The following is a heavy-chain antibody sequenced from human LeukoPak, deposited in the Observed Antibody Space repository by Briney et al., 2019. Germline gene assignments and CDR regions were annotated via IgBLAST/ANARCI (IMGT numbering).Heavy chain of an antibody. J-gene: IGHJ3*02. Sequence: GGSLRLSCAASGFTFRSYEMNWVRQAPGKGLEWVSYIDSGRGSSTNYADSVKGRFTISRDNAKNSLYLQMNSLRSEDTALYYCAKARGLIGGAFDIWGQGTMVTVSS. D-gene: IGHD3-22*01. CDR1: GFTFRSYE. V-gene: IGHV3-48*03. CDR2: IDSGRGSST. CDR3: AKARGLIGGAFDI.